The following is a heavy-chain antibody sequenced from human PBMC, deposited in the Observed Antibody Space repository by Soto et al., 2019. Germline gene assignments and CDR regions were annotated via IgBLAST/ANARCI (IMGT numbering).Heavy chain of an antibody. CDR3: ERDLWLFVGGAFDI. CDR1: GFTFSSYG. D-gene: IGHD3-22*01. Sequence: GGSLRLSCAASGFTFSSYGMHWVRQAPGKGLEWVAVIWYDGRNKYYADSVKGRFTISRDNSKNTVYMQMNSLRAEDTAVYYCERDLWLFVGGAFDIWGQGTMVTVSS. V-gene: IGHV3-33*01. CDR2: IWYDGRNK. J-gene: IGHJ3*02.